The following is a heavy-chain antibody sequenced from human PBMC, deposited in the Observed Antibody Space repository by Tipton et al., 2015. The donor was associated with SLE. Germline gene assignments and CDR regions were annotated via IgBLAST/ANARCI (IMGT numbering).Heavy chain of an antibody. CDR2: IYYSGST. CDR3: ARGPGSPRPFDY. CDR1: GGSISGSY. D-gene: IGHD6-13*01. V-gene: IGHV4-59*01. J-gene: IGHJ4*02. Sequence: TLSLTCSVSGGSISGSYWSWIRPPPRKGLEWIGYIYYSGSTNYNPSLMSRVTISVDTSKNQFTLKPNSVTTADTAVYYCARGPGSPRPFDYWGQGTLVTVSS.